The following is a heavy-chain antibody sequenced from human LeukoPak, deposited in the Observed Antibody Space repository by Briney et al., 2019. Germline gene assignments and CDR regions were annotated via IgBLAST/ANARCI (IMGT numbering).Heavy chain of an antibody. CDR3: AKIAARDTGEGY. CDR1: GHTFTINH. J-gene: IGHJ4*02. V-gene: IGHV1-46*01. Sequence: ASVKVSCKASGHTFTINHIHWVRQAPGQGLEWMGVINPSGDSTSYAPNFQGRVTVTRDTSTSTVYMELSSLRSEDTAIYYCAKIAARDTGEGYWGQGTLVTVSS. CDR2: INPSGDST. D-gene: IGHD6-6*01.